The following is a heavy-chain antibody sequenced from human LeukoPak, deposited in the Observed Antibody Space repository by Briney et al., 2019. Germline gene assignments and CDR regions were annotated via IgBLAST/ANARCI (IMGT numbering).Heavy chain of an antibody. D-gene: IGHD6-19*01. CDR3: AKRSGWQNNFDY. Sequence: GGSLRLSCAASGFTFTSYGMHWVRQAPGKGLEWVALTRYDKSDIYYADSVKGRFTISRDNSKNTLYLQMNSLRAEDTAVYYCAKRSGWQNNFDYWGQGTLVTVSS. CDR2: TRYDKSDI. V-gene: IGHV3-30*02. CDR1: GFTFTSYG. J-gene: IGHJ4*02.